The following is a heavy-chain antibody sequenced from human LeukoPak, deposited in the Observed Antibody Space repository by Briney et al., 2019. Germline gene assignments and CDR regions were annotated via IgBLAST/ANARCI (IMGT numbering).Heavy chain of an antibody. Sequence: GGSLRLSCATAGFSFGSYWMSWVRQAPGKGLEWVANIKQDGSEHYYVDSVKGRFTISRDNAKNSLYLQMSGLRAEDTAVYYCARDKAEGPSRLDNWGQGTLVTVSS. J-gene: IGHJ4*02. CDR1: GFSFGSYW. CDR2: IKQDGSEH. V-gene: IGHV3-7*01. D-gene: IGHD2-2*01. CDR3: ARDKAEGPSRLDN.